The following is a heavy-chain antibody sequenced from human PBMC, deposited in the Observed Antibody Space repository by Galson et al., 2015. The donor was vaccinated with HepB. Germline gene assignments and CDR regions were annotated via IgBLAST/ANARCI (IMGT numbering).Heavy chain of an antibody. CDR2: INPNSGDT. V-gene: IGHV1-2*04. Sequence: SVKVSCKASGYTFTGCYMHWVRQAPGQGLEWMGWINPNSGDTNYAQKFQGWVTMTRDTSVSTAYMEVSGLSSDDTAVYYCAREGRENFDYWGQGTLVTVSS. CDR1: GYTFTGCY. CDR3: AREGRENFDY. J-gene: IGHJ4*02.